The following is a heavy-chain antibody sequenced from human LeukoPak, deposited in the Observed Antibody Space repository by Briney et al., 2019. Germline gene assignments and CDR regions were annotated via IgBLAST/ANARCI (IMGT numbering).Heavy chain of an antibody. CDR3: ARIFRDGYNPDY. J-gene: IGHJ4*02. D-gene: IGHD5-24*01. CDR1: GYTFTSYG. CDR2: ISAYNGNT. V-gene: IGHV1-18*01. Sequence: GASVKVSCKASGYTFTSYGISWVRQAPGQGLEWMGWISAYNGNTNYAQKFQGRVTITADKSTSTAYMELSSLRSEDTAVYYCARIFRDGYNPDYWGQGTLVTVSS.